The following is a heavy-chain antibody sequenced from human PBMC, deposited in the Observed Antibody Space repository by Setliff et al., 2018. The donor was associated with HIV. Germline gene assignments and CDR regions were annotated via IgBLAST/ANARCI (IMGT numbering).Heavy chain of an antibody. CDR3: ATDPKGDGWAYFDS. Sequence: SETLSLTCTVSGGSISSSSYYWGWIRQPPGKGLEWIGSIYYSGSTYYNPSLKSRVTISVDKSKNQLSLSLDSVTAADTAVYYCATDPKGDGWAYFDSWGQGTLVTVSS. CDR1: GGSISSSSYY. J-gene: IGHJ4*02. V-gene: IGHV4-39*02. D-gene: IGHD6-19*01. CDR2: IYYSGST.